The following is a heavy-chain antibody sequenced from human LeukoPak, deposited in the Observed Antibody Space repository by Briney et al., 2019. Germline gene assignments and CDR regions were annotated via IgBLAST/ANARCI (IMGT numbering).Heavy chain of an antibody. Sequence: PGGSLRLSCVTSGFTLSNHAMHWVRQGPGKGLEWVAVISDDGSSKFYADSVKGRFTIFRDNSKNTLFLQINSLRPEDTAVYYCARVDDLDAFDMWGQGTLVTVSS. CDR2: ISDDGSSK. V-gene: IGHV3-30*04. D-gene: IGHD2-2*03. CDR3: ARVDDLDAFDM. J-gene: IGHJ3*02. CDR1: GFTLSNHA.